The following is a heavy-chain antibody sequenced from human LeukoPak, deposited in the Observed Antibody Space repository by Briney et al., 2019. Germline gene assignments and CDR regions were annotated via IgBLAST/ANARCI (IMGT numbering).Heavy chain of an antibody. Sequence: GGSLRLSCAASGFTFSSYAMSWVRQAPGKGLEWVSAISGSGGSTYYADSVKGRFTISRDNSENTLYLQMNSLRAEDTAVYYCAKRARPCSSTSCPFDYWGQGTLVTVSS. CDR3: AKRARPCSSTSCPFDY. J-gene: IGHJ4*02. CDR2: ISGSGGST. D-gene: IGHD2-2*01. CDR1: GFTFSSYA. V-gene: IGHV3-23*01.